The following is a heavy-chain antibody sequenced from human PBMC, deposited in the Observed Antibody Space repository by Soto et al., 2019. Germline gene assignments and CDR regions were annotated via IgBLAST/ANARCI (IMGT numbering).Heavy chain of an antibody. D-gene: IGHD2-15*01. CDR1: GFTFSSYG. CDR3: AKDDGGVGYCSGGSCSDLYYFDY. CDR2: ISYDGSNK. Sequence: SLRLSCAASGFTFSSYGMHWVRQAPGKGLEWVAVISYDGSNKYYADSVKGRFTISRGNSKNTLYLQMNSLRAEDTAVYYCAKDDGGVGYCSGGSCSDLYYFDYWGQGTLVTVSS. V-gene: IGHV3-30*18. J-gene: IGHJ4*02.